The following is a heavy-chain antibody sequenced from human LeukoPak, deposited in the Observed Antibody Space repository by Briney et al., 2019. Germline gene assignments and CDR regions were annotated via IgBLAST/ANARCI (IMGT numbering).Heavy chain of an antibody. Sequence: ASVKVSCKASGGTFSSYAISWVRQAPGQGLEWMGRIIPILGIANYAQKFQGRVTITADKSTSTAYMELSSLRSEDTAVYYCAREFGATVTTRKHHYYGMDVWGQGTTVTVSS. J-gene: IGHJ6*02. CDR1: GGTFSSYA. V-gene: IGHV1-69*04. CDR3: AREFGATVTTRKHHYYGMDV. CDR2: IIPILGIA. D-gene: IGHD4-17*01.